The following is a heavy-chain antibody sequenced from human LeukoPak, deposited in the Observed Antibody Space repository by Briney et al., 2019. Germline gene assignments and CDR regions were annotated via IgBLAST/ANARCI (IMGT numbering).Heavy chain of an antibody. V-gene: IGHV4-59*08. Sequence: PSETLSLTCTVSGGSISTYYWGWIRQPPGKGLEWIGYIYYSGSTYYNPSLKSRVTISVDTSKNQFSLKLSSVTAADTAVYYCEIYGSGSYFDYWGQEPWSPSPQ. J-gene: IGHJ4*01. D-gene: IGHD3-10*01. CDR1: GGSISTYY. CDR2: IYYSGST. CDR3: EIYGSGSYFDY.